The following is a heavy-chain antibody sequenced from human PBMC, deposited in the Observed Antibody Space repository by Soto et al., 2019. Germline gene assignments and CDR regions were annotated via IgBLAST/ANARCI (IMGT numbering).Heavy chain of an antibody. CDR1: WGTLNSYT. V-gene: IGHV1-69*02. D-gene: IGHD1-1*01. CDR3: ARALFPWNEEDNWFDP. CDR2: IIPILGIA. Sequence: SVKVSCKASWGTLNSYTISWGRQAPGQGLEWMGRIIPILGIANYAQKFQGRVTITADKSTSTAYMELSSLRSEDTAVYYCARALFPWNEEDNWFDPWGQGTLVTVSS. J-gene: IGHJ5*02.